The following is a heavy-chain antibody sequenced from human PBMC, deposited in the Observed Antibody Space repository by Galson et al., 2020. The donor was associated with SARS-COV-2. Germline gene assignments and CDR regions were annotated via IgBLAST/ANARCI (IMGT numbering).Heavy chain of an antibody. CDR3: ARVAPSILYSYGWYYFDY. V-gene: IGHV3-11*04. CDR1: GFTFSDSY. CDR2: ISSSGSTI. Sequence: GGSLRLSCAASGFTFSDSYMSWIRQAPGKGLEWVSYISSSGSTIYYADSVKGRFTISTDNAKNSLYLQMNSLRAEDTAVYYCARVAPSILYSYGWYYFDYWGQGTLVTVSS. J-gene: IGHJ4*02. D-gene: IGHD5-18*01.